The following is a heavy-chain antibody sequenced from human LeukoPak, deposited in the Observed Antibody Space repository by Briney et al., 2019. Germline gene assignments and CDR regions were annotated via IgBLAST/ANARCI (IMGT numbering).Heavy chain of an antibody. CDR3: ARRSSGWLSSLDY. J-gene: IGHJ4*02. D-gene: IGHD6-19*01. V-gene: IGHV4-39*01. CDR1: GGSISTSSYY. CDR2: IYYTGTT. Sequence: PSETPSLTCTVSGGSISTSSYYWGWIRHPPGKGLEWIGSIYYTGTTSYNPSLKSRVTVSVDTSKNQFSLELSSVTAADTAVYYCARRSSGWLSSLDYWGQGTLVAVSS.